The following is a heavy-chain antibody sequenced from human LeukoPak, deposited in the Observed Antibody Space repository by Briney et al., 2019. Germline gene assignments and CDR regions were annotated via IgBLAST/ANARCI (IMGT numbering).Heavy chain of an antibody. J-gene: IGHJ3*02. Sequence: GASVKVSCKASGYTFSGYYMHWMRQAPGQGLEWMGWINPNSGDTNYAQKFQGRVTITADKSTSTAYMELSSLRSEDTAVYYCARPTYSSHDAFDIWGQGTMVTVSS. CDR1: GYTFSGYY. CDR2: INPNSGDT. CDR3: ARPTYSSHDAFDI. V-gene: IGHV1-2*02. D-gene: IGHD2-21*01.